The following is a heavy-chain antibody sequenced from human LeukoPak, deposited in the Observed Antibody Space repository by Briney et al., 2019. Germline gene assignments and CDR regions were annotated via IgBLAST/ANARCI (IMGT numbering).Heavy chain of an antibody. CDR3: ARGGGSAVWFDP. CDR2: IYYSGST. J-gene: IGHJ5*02. CDR1: GGSISSSSYY. V-gene: IGHV4-39*07. D-gene: IGHD1-26*01. Sequence: PSETLSLTCTVSGGSISSSSYYWGWIRQPPGKGLEWIGSIYYSGSTYYNPSLKSRVTISVDTSKNQFSLKLSSVTAADTAVYYCARGGGSAVWFDPWGQGTLVTLSS.